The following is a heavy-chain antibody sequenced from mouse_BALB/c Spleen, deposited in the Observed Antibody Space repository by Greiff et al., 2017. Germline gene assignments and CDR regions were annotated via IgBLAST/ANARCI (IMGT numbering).Heavy chain of an antibody. CDR1: GFTFSSYT. Sequence: DVKLVESGGGLVKPGGSLKLSCAASGFTFSSYTMSWVRQTPEKRLEWVATISSGGSYTYYPDSVKGRFTISRDNAKNTLYLQMSSLKSEDTAMYYCTRDLGMITTAWFAYWGQGTLVTVSA. J-gene: IGHJ3*01. CDR3: TRDLGMITTAWFAY. D-gene: IGHD2-4*01. V-gene: IGHV5-6-4*01. CDR2: ISSGGSYT.